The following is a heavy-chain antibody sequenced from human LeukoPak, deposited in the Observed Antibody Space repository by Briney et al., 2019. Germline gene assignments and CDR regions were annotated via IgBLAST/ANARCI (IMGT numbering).Heavy chain of an antibody. CDR1: GYTFTSYY. V-gene: IGHV1-46*01. D-gene: IGHD2-8*02. J-gene: IGHJ4*02. CDR2: INPSGGST. CDR3: AGVVPGTGFFY. Sequence: ASVKVSCKASGYTFTSYYMHWVRQAPGQGLEWMGIINPSGGSTSYAQKFQGRVTMTRDTSTSTVYMELSSLRSEDTAVYYCAGVVPGTGFFYWGQGTLVTVSS.